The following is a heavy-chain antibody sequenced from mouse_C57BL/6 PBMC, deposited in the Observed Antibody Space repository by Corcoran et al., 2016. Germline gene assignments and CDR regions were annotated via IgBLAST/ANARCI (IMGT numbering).Heavy chain of an antibody. J-gene: IGHJ2*01. CDR2: INTYSGVP. Sequence: QIQLVQSGPELKKPGETVKISCKASGYTFTTYGMSWVKQAPGKGLKWMGWINTYSGVPTYADDFKGRFAFSLETSASTAYLQINNLKNEDTATYFCARSSITTGVGGYWGQGTTLTVSS. D-gene: IGHD1-1*01. CDR3: ARSSITTGVGGY. CDR1: GYTFTTYG. V-gene: IGHV9-3*01.